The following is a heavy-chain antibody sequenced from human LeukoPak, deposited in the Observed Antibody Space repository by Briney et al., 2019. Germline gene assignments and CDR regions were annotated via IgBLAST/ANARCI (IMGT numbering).Heavy chain of an antibody. CDR3: ARGEAYYYDSSGYYPAIDY. J-gene: IGHJ4*02. Sequence: GGSLRLSCAASVFTFNTYNMNWVRQAPGKGLEWVSSITSSSRYTFYADSVKGRFTISRDNAKNSLYLQMNSLRAEDTAIYYCARGEAYYYDSSGYYPAIDYWGQGTLVTVSS. V-gene: IGHV3-21*06. CDR1: VFTFNTYN. D-gene: IGHD3-22*01. CDR2: ITSSSRYT.